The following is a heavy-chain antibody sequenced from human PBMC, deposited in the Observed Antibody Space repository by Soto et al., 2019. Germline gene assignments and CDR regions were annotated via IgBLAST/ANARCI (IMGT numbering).Heavy chain of an antibody. CDR3: AKDTTMIVVVIAFDY. CDR1: GFTFSSYA. Sequence: VGSVRLSCAASGFTFSSYAMSWVRQAPGKGLEWVSAISGSGGSTYYADSVKGRFTISRDNSKNTLYLQMNSLRAEDTAVYYCAKDTTMIVVVIAFDYWGQGTLVTVSS. D-gene: IGHD3-22*01. CDR2: ISGSGGST. J-gene: IGHJ4*02. V-gene: IGHV3-23*01.